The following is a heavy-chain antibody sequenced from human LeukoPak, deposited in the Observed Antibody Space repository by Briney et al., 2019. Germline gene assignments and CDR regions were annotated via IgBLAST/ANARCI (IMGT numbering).Heavy chain of an antibody. CDR3: AKGGKWDVTPFDY. CDR2: ISGSGGTT. D-gene: IGHD1-26*01. J-gene: IGHJ4*02. V-gene: IGHV3-23*01. CDR1: GFTFNNYA. Sequence: GGSLRLSCAASGFTFNNYAMNWVRQAPGKGLEWVSVISGSGGTTYYADSVKGRFTISRDSSKNTLYLQMNSLRAEDTAVYYCAKGGKWDVTPFDYWGQGTLVTVSS.